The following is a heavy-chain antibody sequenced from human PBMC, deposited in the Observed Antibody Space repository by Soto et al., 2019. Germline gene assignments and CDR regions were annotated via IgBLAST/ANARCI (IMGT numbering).Heavy chain of an antibody. D-gene: IGHD3-22*01. Sequence: PSQTLSLTCAISGDSVSSNSAAWNWIRQSPSRGLEWLGRTYYRSKWYNDYAVSVKSRITINPDTSKNQFSLQLTSVTAADTAVYYCARDLNYDATGGFFFDPWGQGTLVTVSS. CDR3: ARDLNYDATGGFFFDP. J-gene: IGHJ5*02. CDR1: GDSVSSNSAA. V-gene: IGHV6-1*01. CDR2: TYYRSKWYN.